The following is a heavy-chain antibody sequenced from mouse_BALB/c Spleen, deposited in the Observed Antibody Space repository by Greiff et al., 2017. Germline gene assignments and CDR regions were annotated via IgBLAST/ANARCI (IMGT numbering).Heavy chain of an antibody. Sequence: EVMLVESGGGLVQPGGSLRLSCATSGFTFTDYYMSWVRQPPGKALEWLGFIRNKANGYTTEYSASVKGRFTISRDNSTSILYLQMNTLRAEDSATYYCARAPRGYYAMDYWGQGTSVTVCS. V-gene: IGHV7-3*02. J-gene: IGHJ4*01. CDR3: ARAPRGYYAMDY. CDR2: IRNKANGYTT. CDR1: GFTFTDYY.